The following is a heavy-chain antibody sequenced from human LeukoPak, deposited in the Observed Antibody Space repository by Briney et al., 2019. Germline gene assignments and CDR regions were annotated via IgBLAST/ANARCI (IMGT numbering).Heavy chain of an antibody. V-gene: IGHV4-39*01. CDR2: IYYSGST. CDR1: GGSVSSSRHY. Sequence: PSETLSLTCGASGGSVSSSRHYWAWIRQPPGKGLEWIGSIYYSGSTYYNPSLKSGVTISVDTSSNQFSLTLRSVTSADTSVYYCARQSRTTRDPFDSWGRGAQVIVSS. D-gene: IGHD4-11*01. CDR3: ARQSRTTRDPFDS. J-gene: IGHJ4*02.